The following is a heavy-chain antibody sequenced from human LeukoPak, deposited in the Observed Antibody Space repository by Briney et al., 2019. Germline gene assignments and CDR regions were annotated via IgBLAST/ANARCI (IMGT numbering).Heavy chain of an antibody. Sequence: ASVKVSCKASGYIFTGYYLHWVRQAPGQGLEWMGWINPNSGGTNYAQKFQGRVTMTRDTSISTAYMELSRLRSDETAVYYCAKAHGTYYYDSSGRNWFDPWGQGTLVTVSS. V-gene: IGHV1-2*02. D-gene: IGHD3-22*01. CDR2: INPNSGGT. CDR3: AKAHGTYYYDSSGRNWFDP. J-gene: IGHJ5*02. CDR1: GYIFTGYY.